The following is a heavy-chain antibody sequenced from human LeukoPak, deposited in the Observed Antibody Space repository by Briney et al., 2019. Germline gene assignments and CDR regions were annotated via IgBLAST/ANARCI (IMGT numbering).Heavy chain of an antibody. Sequence: GGSLRLSCAASGFTFSSYSMNWVRQAPGKGLEWVSSISSSSYIYYADSVKGRFTISRDNAKNSLYLQMNSLRAEDTAVYYCASDPNYYDSSGYYSPAFDIWGQGTMVTVSS. J-gene: IGHJ3*02. V-gene: IGHV3-21*01. D-gene: IGHD3-22*01. CDR3: ASDPNYYDSSGYYSPAFDI. CDR1: GFTFSSYS. CDR2: ISSSSYI.